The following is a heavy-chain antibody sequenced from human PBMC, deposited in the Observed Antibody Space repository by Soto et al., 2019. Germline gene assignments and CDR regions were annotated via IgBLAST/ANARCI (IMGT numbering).Heavy chain of an antibody. Sequence: KPSETLSLTCTVSGVSVNSGNYYWSWIRQTPGKGLEWIGYINHSGSTRYNPSLKSRVTISVDTSKNQFSLKLSSVTAADTAVYYCARALLRSGDYIDYWGQGTLVTVSS. D-gene: IGHD6-25*01. J-gene: IGHJ4*02. V-gene: IGHV4-61*01. CDR1: GVSVNSGNYY. CDR2: INHSGST. CDR3: ARALLRSGDYIDY.